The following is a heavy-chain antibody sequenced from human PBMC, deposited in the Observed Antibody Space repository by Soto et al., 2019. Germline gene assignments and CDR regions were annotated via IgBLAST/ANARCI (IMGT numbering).Heavy chain of an antibody. CDR2: IKQDGGEK. CDR3: EREYGGYRNWYFDL. CDR1: GFTLGSYW. D-gene: IGHD2-2*03. Sequence: EVQLVASGGGLVQPGGSLRLSCEASGFTLGSYWMNWVRQAPGKGLEWVANIKQDGGEKYYVDSVKGRFTISRDNAKRSLYLQMNILTAEDTDVDYCEREYGGYRNWYFDLWGRGTPVTVS. V-gene: IGHV3-7*03. J-gene: IGHJ2*01.